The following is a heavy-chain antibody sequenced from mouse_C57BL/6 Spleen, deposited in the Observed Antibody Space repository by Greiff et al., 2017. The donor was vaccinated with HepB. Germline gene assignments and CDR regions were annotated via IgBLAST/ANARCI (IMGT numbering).Heavy chain of an antibody. V-gene: IGHV5-6*02. CDR2: ISSGGSYT. D-gene: IGHD2-4*01. CDR3: ASHATMSTTYYFDY. Sequence: DVMLVESGGDLVKPGGSLKLSCAASGFTFSSYGMSWVRQTPDKRLEWVATISSGGSYTYYPDSVKGRFTISRDNAKNTLYLQMSSLKSEDTAMYYCASHATMSTTYYFDYWGQGTTLTVSS. CDR1: GFTFSSYG. J-gene: IGHJ2*01.